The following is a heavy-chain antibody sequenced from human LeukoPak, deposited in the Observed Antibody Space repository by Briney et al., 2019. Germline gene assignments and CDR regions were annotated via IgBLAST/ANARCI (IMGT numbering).Heavy chain of an antibody. CDR1: GGSITSSSYF. V-gene: IGHV4-39*01. CDR2: IPYSGIT. D-gene: IGHD6-13*01. Sequence: PSATLTLTCTVSGGSITSSSYFWGWIRQPPGKGLEWIGSIPYSGITYYNPSLQSRVSMSVGSPNNQFSLNLNSVTAADTAVYYCARCLASAGRRSFDYWGQGTLATVPS. CDR3: ARCLASAGRRSFDY. J-gene: IGHJ4*02.